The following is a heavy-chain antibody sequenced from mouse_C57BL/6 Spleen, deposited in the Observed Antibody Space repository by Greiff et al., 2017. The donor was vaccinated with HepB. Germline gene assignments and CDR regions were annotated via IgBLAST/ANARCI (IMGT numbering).Heavy chain of an antibody. CDR2: ISDGGSYT. J-gene: IGHJ4*01. CDR3: AREDYAMDY. CDR1: GFTFSSYA. Sequence: EVKLMESGGGLVKPGGSLKLSCAASGFTFSSYAMSWVRQTPEKRLEWVATISDGGSYTYYPDNVKGRFTISRDNAKNNLYLQMSHLKSEDTAMYYWAREDYAMDYWGQGTSVTVAS. V-gene: IGHV5-4*01.